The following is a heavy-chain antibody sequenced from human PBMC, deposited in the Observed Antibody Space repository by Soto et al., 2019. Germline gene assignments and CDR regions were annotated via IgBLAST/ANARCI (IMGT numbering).Heavy chain of an antibody. D-gene: IGHD2-2*02. Sequence: GGSLRLSCAASGFTFSSYAMSWVRQAPGKGLEWVSDISGSGVGTYYADSVKGRFTISRDNSKSTLYLQMNSLRAEDTAVYYCAKEGYCSSTSCYTYFDYWGQGTLVTVSS. J-gene: IGHJ4*02. V-gene: IGHV3-23*01. CDR2: ISGSGVGT. CDR3: AKEGYCSSTSCYTYFDY. CDR1: GFTFSSYA.